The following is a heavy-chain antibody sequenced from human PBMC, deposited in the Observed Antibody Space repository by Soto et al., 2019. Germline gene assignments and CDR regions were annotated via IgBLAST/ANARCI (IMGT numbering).Heavy chain of an antibody. CDR3: ARIAARPHYYYYVMDV. D-gene: IGHD6-6*01. CDR2: ISAYNGNT. J-gene: IGHJ6*02. V-gene: IGHV1-18*01. Sequence: ASVKVSCKASGYTFTGYGISWVRQAPGQGLEWMGWISAYNGNTNYAQKLQGRVTMTTDTSTSTAYMELRSLRSDDTAVYYCARIAARPHYYYYVMDVWGQGTTVTVSS. CDR1: GYTFTGYG.